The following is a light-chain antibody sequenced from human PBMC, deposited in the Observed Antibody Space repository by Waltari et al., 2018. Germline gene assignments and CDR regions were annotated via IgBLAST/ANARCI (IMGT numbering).Light chain of an antibody. CDR3: SSYTSGSTWV. CDR1: SSDIGGYNR. J-gene: IGLJ2*01. V-gene: IGLV2-14*01. Sequence: QAALTQSPSVSGSPGQSVTISCTGTSSDIGGYNRVSWYQQHPGKAPKLMIYEVSKRPSGVSYHFSGSKSDNTASLTISGLQAEDEADYYCSSYTSGSTWVFGGGTRLTVL. CDR2: EVS.